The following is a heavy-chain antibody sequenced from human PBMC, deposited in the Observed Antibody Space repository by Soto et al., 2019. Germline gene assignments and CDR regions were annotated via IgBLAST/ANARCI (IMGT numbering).Heavy chain of an antibody. CDR3: AKDQQDSSSRSPYCYYGIDV. J-gene: IGHJ6*02. D-gene: IGHD6-13*01. Sequence: GGSLRLSCAASGFTFSNYAVTWVRQAPGKGLEWVSTISGSGGSTYYADSVKGRFTISRDNSKNTLYLQMNSLRAEDTAVYYCAKDQQDSSSRSPYCYYGIDVWGQGTTVTVSS. V-gene: IGHV3-23*01. CDR1: GFTFSNYA. CDR2: ISGSGGST.